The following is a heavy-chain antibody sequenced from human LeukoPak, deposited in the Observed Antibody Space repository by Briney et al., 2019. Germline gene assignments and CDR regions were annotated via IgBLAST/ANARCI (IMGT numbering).Heavy chain of an antibody. D-gene: IGHD6-6*01. J-gene: IGHJ4*02. CDR2: ITSGTTYI. CDR3: ARWPYSSSYYFDY. CDR1: GFTFSDCN. Sequence: GGSLRLSCAASGFTFSDCNMNWVRQSPEKGLEWVSSITSGTTYIYYADSVRGRFTLSRDNAKNSLYLQMNSLRAEDTAVYYCARWPYSSSYYFDYWGQGTLVTVSS. V-gene: IGHV3-21*01.